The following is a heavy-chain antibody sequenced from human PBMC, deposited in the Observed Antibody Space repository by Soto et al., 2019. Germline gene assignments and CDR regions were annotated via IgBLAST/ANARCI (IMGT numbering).Heavy chain of an antibody. V-gene: IGHV3-33*01. D-gene: IGHD3-16*01. CDR1: GFTFSSYG. Sequence: QVQLVESGGGVVQPGRSLRLSCVASGFTFSSYGMHWVRQAPGKGLEWVAVIWYDGSNKYYADSVKGRFTISRDNSKNTLYLQMNSLRAEDTAVYYCARGGLDAFDIWGQGTMVTVSS. CDR2: IWYDGSNK. J-gene: IGHJ3*02. CDR3: ARGGLDAFDI.